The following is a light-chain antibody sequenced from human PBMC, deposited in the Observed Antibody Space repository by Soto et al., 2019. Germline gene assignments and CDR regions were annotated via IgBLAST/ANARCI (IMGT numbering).Light chain of an antibody. CDR2: GAS. CDR3: QQYNDCPPST. CDR1: QSITNN. J-gene: IGKJ2*01. V-gene: IGKV3-15*01. Sequence: DIEMTQSPATLSVSPGERATLSCRASQSITNNFARYQQKPGQAPRLIIYGASTMATTIPATFSGSGFGTEFTLTISSLQSEDFAVYYCQQYNDCPPSTFGQGTKVEI.